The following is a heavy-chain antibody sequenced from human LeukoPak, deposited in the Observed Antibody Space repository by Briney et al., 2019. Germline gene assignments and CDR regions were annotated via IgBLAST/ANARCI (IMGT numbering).Heavy chain of an antibody. Sequence: GGSLRLSCTASGLTFSTSDFNWVRQAPGKGLEWVTSIGPTGSDRYHADSIKGRFTISRDNANNFLYLQMNSLRAEDTAVYYCATETNGRHYDYWGQGTLLTVSS. V-gene: IGHV3-21*06. J-gene: IGHJ4*02. CDR2: IGPTGSDR. CDR1: GLTFSTSD. CDR3: ATETNGRHYDY. D-gene: IGHD1-14*01.